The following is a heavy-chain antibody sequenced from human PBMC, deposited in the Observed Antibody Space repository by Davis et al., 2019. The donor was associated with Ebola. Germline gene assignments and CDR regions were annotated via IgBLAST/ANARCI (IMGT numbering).Heavy chain of an antibody. CDR2: IKSKTDGGTT. V-gene: IGHV3-15*01. D-gene: IGHD2/OR15-2a*01. Sequence: GESLKISCAASGFTLSDAWMTWVRQAPGKGLEWVGRIKSKTDGGTTEYAAPVRGRFTISRDDSKNKMYLQMNSLKTEDTAVYYCATGQGSYLGGQGTLVTVSS. CDR3: ATGQGSYL. CDR1: GFTLSDAW. J-gene: IGHJ4*02.